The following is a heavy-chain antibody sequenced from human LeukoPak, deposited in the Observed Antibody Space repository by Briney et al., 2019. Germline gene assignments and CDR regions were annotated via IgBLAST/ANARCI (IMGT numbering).Heavy chain of an antibody. J-gene: IGHJ6*03. CDR3: ATDTVTTSYYYYYYMDV. Sequence: PGGSLRLSCATSGFTVSSNYMSWVRQAPGKGLEWVSVIYSGGSTYYADSVKGRFTISRDNSKNTLYLQMNSLRAEDTAVYYCATDTVTTSYYYYYYMDVWGKGTTVTVSS. CDR1: GFTVSSNY. V-gene: IGHV3-53*01. CDR2: IYSGGST. D-gene: IGHD4-17*01.